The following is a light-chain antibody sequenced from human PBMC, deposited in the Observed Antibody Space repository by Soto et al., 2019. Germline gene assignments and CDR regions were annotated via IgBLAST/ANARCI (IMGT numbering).Light chain of an antibody. Sequence: DIQMTQSPSSLSASVGDRATITCRASQSISSYLNWYQQKPGKAPKLLIYDASSLESGVPSRFSGSGSGTEFTLTISSLQPDDFATYYCQQYNSYPITFGQGTRLEIK. CDR1: QSISSY. CDR3: QQYNSYPIT. V-gene: IGKV1-5*01. J-gene: IGKJ5*01. CDR2: DAS.